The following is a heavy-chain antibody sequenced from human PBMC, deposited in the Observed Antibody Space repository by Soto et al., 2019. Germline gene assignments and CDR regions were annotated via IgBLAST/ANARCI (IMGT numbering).Heavy chain of an antibody. CDR3: ATDLSYYGSGSGS. D-gene: IGHD3-10*01. Sequence: PAKLSCKVSVKRIAERSMRWVRQVPVKGLAWIGTFDPEDGATIYAQTFQGRVTMTGDTSTDTAYMELSSLRSEDTAVYYCATDLSYYGSGSGSWVQGT. J-gene: IGHJ5*02. V-gene: IGHV1-24*01. CDR2: FDPEDGAT. CDR1: VKRIAERS.